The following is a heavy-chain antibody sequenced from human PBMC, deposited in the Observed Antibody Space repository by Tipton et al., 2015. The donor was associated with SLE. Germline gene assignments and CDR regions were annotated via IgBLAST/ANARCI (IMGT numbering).Heavy chain of an antibody. CDR2: IYSSGRT. CDR3: ARDWDGMDV. D-gene: IGHD3-16*01. Sequence: TLSLTCTVSGGSLTSFYWNWIRQPAGKGLEWIGRIYSSGRTDYNPSLKSRVTMSVDTSKNQFSLKLTSLTAADTAVYYCARDWDGMDVWDQGTTVIVSS. CDR1: GGSLTSFY. J-gene: IGHJ6*02. V-gene: IGHV4-4*07.